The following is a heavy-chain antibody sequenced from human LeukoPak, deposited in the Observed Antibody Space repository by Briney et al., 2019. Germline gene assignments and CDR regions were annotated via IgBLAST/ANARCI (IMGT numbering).Heavy chain of an antibody. J-gene: IGHJ6*02. CDR1: GFTFSSYS. Sequence: QPGGSLRLSCAASGFTFSSYSMTWVRQAPGKGLEWVSYISSSSSTIYYADSVKGRFTISRDNAKNSLYLQMNSLRAEDTAVYYCARDIWSGFDYYYYYGMDVWGQGTTVTVS. V-gene: IGHV3-48*01. CDR3: ARDIWSGFDYYYYYGMDV. CDR2: ISSSSSTI. D-gene: IGHD3-3*01.